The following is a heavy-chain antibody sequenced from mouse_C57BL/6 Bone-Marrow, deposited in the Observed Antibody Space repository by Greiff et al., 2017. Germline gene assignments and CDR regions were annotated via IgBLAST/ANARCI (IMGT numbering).Heavy chain of an antibody. CDR2: INPNNGGT. J-gene: IGHJ3*01. Sequence: EVQLQQSGPELVKPGASVKISCKASGYTFTDYYMNWVKQSHGKSLEWIGDINPNNGGTSYNQKFKGKATLTVDKSSSTAYMELRSLTSEDSAVYYCAREDYGSNLAWFAYWGQGTLVTVSA. D-gene: IGHD1-1*01. V-gene: IGHV1-26*01. CDR3: AREDYGSNLAWFAY. CDR1: GYTFTDYY.